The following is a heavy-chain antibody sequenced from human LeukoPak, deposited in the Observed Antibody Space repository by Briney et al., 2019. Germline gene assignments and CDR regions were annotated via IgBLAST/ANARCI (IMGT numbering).Heavy chain of an antibody. CDR3: ARGFLWYYDYVWGSYRPIDFDY. CDR2: IWYDGSNK. CDR1: GLTFSSYG. D-gene: IGHD3-16*02. V-gene: IGHV3-33*01. Sequence: GGSLRLSCAASGLTFSSYGMHWVRQAPGKGLEWVAVIWYDGSNKYYADSVKGRFTISRDNSKNTLYLQMNSLRAEDTAVYYCARGFLWYYDYVWGSYRPIDFDYWGQGTLVTVSS. J-gene: IGHJ4*02.